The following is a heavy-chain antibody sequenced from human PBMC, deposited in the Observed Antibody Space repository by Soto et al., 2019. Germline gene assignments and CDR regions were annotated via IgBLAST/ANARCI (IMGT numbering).Heavy chain of an antibody. D-gene: IGHD3-10*01. J-gene: IGHJ4*02. V-gene: IGHV3-73*01. CDR3: TRPSHDTSSYFQYEAYYFDF. Sequence: GESLRLSCAASGCIFSGSAFHWVRQASGKGPEWVGRIRNKANSYETAYSASVRGRFTISRDDSKNTAYLQLNSLKTEDTTLYYCTRPSHDTSSYFQYEAYYFDFWGPGTLVTVSS. CDR1: GCIFSGSA. CDR2: IRNKANSYET.